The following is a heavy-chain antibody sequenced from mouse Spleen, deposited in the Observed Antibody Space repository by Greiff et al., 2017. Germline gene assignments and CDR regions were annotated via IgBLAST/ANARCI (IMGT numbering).Heavy chain of an antibody. CDR3: ARDARYDGAMDY. CDR1: GFTFSDFY. CDR2: SGNKANDYTT. D-gene: IGHD2-12*01. V-gene: IGHV7-1*01. J-gene: IGHJ4*01. Sequence: EVKVEESGGGLVQSGRSPRLSCATSGFTFSDFYMEWVRQAPGKGLEWIAASGNKANDYTTEYSASVKGRFIVSRDTSQSILYLQMNALRAEDTAIYYCARDARYDGAMDYWGQGTSVTVSS.